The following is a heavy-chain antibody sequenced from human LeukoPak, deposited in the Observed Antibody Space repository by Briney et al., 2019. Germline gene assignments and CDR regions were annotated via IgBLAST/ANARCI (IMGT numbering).Heavy chain of an antibody. J-gene: IGHJ4*02. V-gene: IGHV4-39*01. Sequence: SETLSLTCTVSGGSISSSPYYWDWIRQPPGKGLEWIGSFSYSGSTYYNPSLKSRVTISVDTSKNQFSLRLSSVTAADTAMFYCARRTFPLYFDYWGQGTLVTVSS. CDR2: FSYSGST. D-gene: IGHD2/OR15-2a*01. CDR3: ARRTFPLYFDY. CDR1: GGSISSSPYY.